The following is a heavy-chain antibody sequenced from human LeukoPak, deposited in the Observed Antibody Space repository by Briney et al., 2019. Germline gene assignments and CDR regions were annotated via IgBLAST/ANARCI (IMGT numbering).Heavy chain of an antibody. CDR1: GFTFSSYV. V-gene: IGHV3-23*01. CDR3: AKDQTYSSGWFDY. J-gene: IGHJ4*02. Sequence: GGSLRLSCAASGFTFSSYVMSWVRQAPGKGLEWVSAISGSGGSTYYADSVKGRSTISRDNSKNTLYLQMNSLRAEDTAVYYCAKDQTYSSGWFDYWGQGTLVTVSS. D-gene: IGHD6-19*01. CDR2: ISGSGGST.